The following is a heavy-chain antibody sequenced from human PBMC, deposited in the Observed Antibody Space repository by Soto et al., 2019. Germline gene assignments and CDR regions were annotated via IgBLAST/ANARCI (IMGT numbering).Heavy chain of an antibody. CDR2: IYYSGST. Sequence: SETLSLTCTVSGGSVSSGSYYWSWIRQPPGKGLEWIGYIYYSGSTNYNPSLKSRVTISVDTSKNQFSLKLSSVTAADTAVYYCAREGNTAMVRRYFDYWGQGTLVTVSS. D-gene: IGHD5-18*01. CDR3: AREGNTAMVRRYFDY. J-gene: IGHJ4*02. V-gene: IGHV4-61*01. CDR1: GGSVSSGSYY.